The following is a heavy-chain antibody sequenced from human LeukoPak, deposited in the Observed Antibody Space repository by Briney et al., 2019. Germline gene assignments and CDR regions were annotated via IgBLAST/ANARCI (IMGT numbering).Heavy chain of an antibody. J-gene: IGHJ5*02. V-gene: IGHV3-30*18. CDR2: ISYDGSNK. Sequence: GRSLRLSCEASGFTFSSYGMHWVRQAPGKGLEWVAVISYDGSNKYYADSVKGRFTISRDNSKNTLYLQMNSLRAEDTAVYYCAKEIAVAGTRWFDPWGQGTLVTVSS. CDR1: GFTFSSYG. CDR3: AKEIAVAGTRWFDP. D-gene: IGHD6-19*01.